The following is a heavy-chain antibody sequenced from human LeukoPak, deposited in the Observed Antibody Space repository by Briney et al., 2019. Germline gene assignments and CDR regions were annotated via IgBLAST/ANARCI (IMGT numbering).Heavy chain of an antibody. D-gene: IGHD6-6*01. Sequence: PGGSLRLSCAGSGFTFSSYEMNWVRQAPGKGLERVSYMSGSGYNIYYADSVKGRFTISRDNAKTSLYLQMDSLRAEDTAVYYCARAPEYSSSYWGQGTLVTVSS. J-gene: IGHJ4*02. CDR3: ARAPEYSSSY. V-gene: IGHV3-48*03. CDR1: GFTFSSYE. CDR2: MSGSGYNI.